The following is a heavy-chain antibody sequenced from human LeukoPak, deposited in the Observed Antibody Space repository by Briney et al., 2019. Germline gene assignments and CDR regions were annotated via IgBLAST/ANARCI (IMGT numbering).Heavy chain of an antibody. Sequence: ASVKVSCKASGYAFTNYAVQWVRQAPGQRLEWMGWVNAGNGDTRYSPKFQGRVTITADESTSTAYMELSSLRSEDTAVYYCAGIAAAGMDYWGQGTLVTVSS. CDR3: AGIAAAGMDY. CDR1: GYAFTNYA. J-gene: IGHJ4*02. V-gene: IGHV1-3*01. CDR2: VNAGNGDT. D-gene: IGHD6-13*01.